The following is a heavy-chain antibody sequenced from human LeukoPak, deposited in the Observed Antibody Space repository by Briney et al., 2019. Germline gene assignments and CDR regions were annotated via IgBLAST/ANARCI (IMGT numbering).Heavy chain of an antibody. D-gene: IGHD5-24*01. Sequence: GGSLRLSCVPSGITFSNSALNWVRQAPGKGLEWVATITKSGDKTYYADSVKGLFTISRDNSRDTLYLQMNSLRAEDTAVYPCVKSAGKDGYRDVFDIWGQGTVVTVSS. CDR1: GITFSNSA. CDR3: VKSAGKDGYRDVFDI. V-gene: IGHV3-23*01. CDR2: ITKSGDKT. J-gene: IGHJ3*02.